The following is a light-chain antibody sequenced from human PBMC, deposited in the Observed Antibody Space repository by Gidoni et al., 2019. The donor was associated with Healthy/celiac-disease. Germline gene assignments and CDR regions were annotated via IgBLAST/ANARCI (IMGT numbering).Light chain of an antibody. J-gene: IGKJ1*01. V-gene: IGKV1-39*01. Sequence: DNQMTQSPSSLSASVGYRVTSTCLASQSISSYLNWYQQKPGKAPKLLFYAASSLQSGVPSRFSGSGSGTDFPLTISRLQPEDFATYYCQQSYSTPWTFGQGTKVEIK. CDR3: QQSYSTPWT. CDR1: QSISSY. CDR2: AAS.